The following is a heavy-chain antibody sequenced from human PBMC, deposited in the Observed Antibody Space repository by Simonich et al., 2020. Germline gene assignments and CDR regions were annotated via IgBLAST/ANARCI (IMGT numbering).Heavy chain of an antibody. Sequence: QVQLQESGPGLVKPSETLSLTCTVSGGSISSYYWSWIRQPPGKGLEWIGYIYYSGSNNSNPSLKSRVTISVDTSKNQFSLKLSSVTAADTAVYYCAILPDYWGQGTLVTVSS. CDR3: AILPDY. V-gene: IGHV4-59*08. J-gene: IGHJ4*02. CDR1: GGSISSYY. CDR2: IYYSGSN.